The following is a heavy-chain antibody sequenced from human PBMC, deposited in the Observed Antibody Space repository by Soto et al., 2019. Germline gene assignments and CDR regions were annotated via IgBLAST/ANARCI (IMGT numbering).Heavy chain of an antibody. CDR1: GYTFTSYG. V-gene: IGHV1-18*01. Sequence: ASVKVSCKASGYTFTSYGMWWVRQAPGQGLEWIGWISAYNGNTNYAQKLQGRVTMTTDTSASTAYKELRSLRSDDTAVYYCARNYDNWFDPWGQGTLVTVSS. D-gene: IGHD1-7*01. CDR2: ISAYNGNT. J-gene: IGHJ5*02. CDR3: ARNYDNWFDP.